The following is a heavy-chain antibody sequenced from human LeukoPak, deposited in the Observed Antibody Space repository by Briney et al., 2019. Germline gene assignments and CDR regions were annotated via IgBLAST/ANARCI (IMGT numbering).Heavy chain of an antibody. Sequence: GGSLRLSCAASGFTFSTYSMNWVRQAPGKGLEWVSSISGSDGRTDYADSVKGRFTISKDNSKNTLYLQMSSLRVEDTAVYYCAKQDRDYYDSSGHWGQGTLVTVSS. J-gene: IGHJ4*02. CDR3: AKQDRDYYDSSGH. V-gene: IGHV3-23*01. D-gene: IGHD3-22*01. CDR1: GFTFSTYS. CDR2: ISGSDGRT.